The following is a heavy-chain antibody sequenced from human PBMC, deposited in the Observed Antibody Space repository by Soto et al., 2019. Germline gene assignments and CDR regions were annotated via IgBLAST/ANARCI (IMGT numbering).Heavy chain of an antibody. CDR2: IVVGSGNT. CDR3: AADLYSGSFIFDY. V-gene: IGHV1-58*01. D-gene: IGHD1-26*01. CDR1: GLTFTSST. J-gene: IGHJ4*02. Sequence: ASVKVSCKASGLTFTSSTVQWVRQARGQRLEWIGWIVVGSGNTNYAQKFQERVTITRDMSTSTAYMELSSLRSEDTAVYYCAADLYSGSFIFDYWGQGTLVTVSS.